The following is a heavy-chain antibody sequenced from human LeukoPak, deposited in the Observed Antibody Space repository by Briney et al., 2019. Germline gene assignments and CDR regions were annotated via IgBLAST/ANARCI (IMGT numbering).Heavy chain of an antibody. Sequence: GGSLRLSCAASGFAFSSYTMNWVRQAPGKGLEWVSSISTGSTYIYYADSAKGRFTISRDNAKNSLYLQMNSLRAEDTAVYYCARGGLSFNYWGQGTLVTVSS. V-gene: IGHV3-21*01. J-gene: IGHJ4*02. CDR3: ARGGLSFNY. CDR2: ISTGSTYI. D-gene: IGHD2/OR15-2a*01. CDR1: GFAFSSYT.